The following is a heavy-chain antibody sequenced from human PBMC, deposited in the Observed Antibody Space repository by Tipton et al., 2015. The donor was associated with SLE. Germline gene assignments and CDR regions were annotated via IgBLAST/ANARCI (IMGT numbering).Heavy chain of an antibody. V-gene: IGHV1-46*01. J-gene: IGHJ4*02. D-gene: IGHD1-1*01. CDR1: GYTFTSYC. Sequence: QSEPEVKKPGASVKVSCKASGYTFTSYCMHWVRQAPGRGLEWMGMIDPSGASTNYAPRFQGRVTMTRDTSTSTVYMELSSLRSEDTAVYYCAREGWLTTGTPDYWGPGALVTVSS. CDR2: IDPSGAST. CDR3: AREGWLTTGTPDY.